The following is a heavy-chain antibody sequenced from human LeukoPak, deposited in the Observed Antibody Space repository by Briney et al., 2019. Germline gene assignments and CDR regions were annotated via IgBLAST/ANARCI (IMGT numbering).Heavy chain of an antibody. CDR1: GFTVSSNY. J-gene: IGHJ3*02. V-gene: IGHV3-53*01. CDR3: ARYQDRRGRTRGGLDI. CDR2: IYSGGST. Sequence: GGSLRLSCAASGFTVSSNYMLWVRQPPGQGLEWVSIIYSGGSTYYADSVKGRFTISRDNSKNTLYLQTNSLPTEDPAVYYRARYQDRRGRTRGGLDIWGQATMVTVSS. D-gene: IGHD2-2*01.